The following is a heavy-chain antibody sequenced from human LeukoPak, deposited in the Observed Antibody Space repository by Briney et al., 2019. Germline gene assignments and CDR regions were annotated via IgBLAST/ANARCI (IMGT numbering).Heavy chain of an antibody. J-gene: IGHJ4*02. D-gene: IGHD6-13*01. CDR1: GGSISSYY. Sequence: SETLSLTCTVSGGSISSYYWSWIRQPPGKGLEWIGYIYYSGTTNYNPSLKSRVTISVDTSKNQFSLKLRSVTAADTAVYYCARGVYIAAAQYGYWGQGTLVTVSS. V-gene: IGHV4-59*01. CDR3: ARGVYIAAAQYGY. CDR2: IYYSGTT.